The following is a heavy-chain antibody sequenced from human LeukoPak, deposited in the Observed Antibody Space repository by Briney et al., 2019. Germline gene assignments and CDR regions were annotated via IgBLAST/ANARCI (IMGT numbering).Heavy chain of an antibody. Sequence: ASVKVSCKASGYTFTTFDINWVRQASGQGLEWMGWMKPDSGRTGYAQKFQGRVTMTRDTSTSTAYMELRSLRSDDTAVYYCARGYYWGQGTLVTVSS. CDR1: GYTFTTFD. CDR2: MKPDSGRT. V-gene: IGHV1-8*02. J-gene: IGHJ4*02. CDR3: ARGYY.